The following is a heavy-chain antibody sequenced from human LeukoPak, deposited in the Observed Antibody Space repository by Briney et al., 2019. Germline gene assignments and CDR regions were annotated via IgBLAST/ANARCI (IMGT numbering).Heavy chain of an antibody. V-gene: IGHV3-11*04. CDR3: ARVGGRTTVNDRDAFDI. CDR2: ISSSGSTI. CDR1: GFTFSDYY. Sequence: GGSLRLSCAASGFTFSDYYMSWIRQAPGKGLEWVSYISSSGSTIYYADSVKGPFTISRDNAQNSLYLQMNSLRAEDTAVYYCARVGGRTTVNDRDAFDIWGQGTMATVSS. J-gene: IGHJ3*02. D-gene: IGHD4-11*01.